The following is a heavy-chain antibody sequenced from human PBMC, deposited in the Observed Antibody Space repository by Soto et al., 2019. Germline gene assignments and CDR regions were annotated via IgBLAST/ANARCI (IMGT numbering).Heavy chain of an antibody. D-gene: IGHD5-18*01. CDR3: AKTMARLGGYDMNWLAH. CDR2: ISGTRGRQRNT. V-gene: IGHV3-23*01. J-gene: IGHJ5*02. CDR1: GFIFSDYA. Sequence: GGSLRLSCAASGFIFSDYAMTWVRQAPGRGLEWVSTISGTRGRQRNTFYTASVKGRFTVTRDNSRNTLFLQMNSLRVEDTAVYYCAKTMARLGGYDMNWLAHWGQGTLVTVSS.